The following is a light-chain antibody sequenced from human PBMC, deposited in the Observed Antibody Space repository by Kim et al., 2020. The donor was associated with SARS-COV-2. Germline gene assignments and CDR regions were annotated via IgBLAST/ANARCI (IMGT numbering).Light chain of an antibody. CDR2: EVT. Sequence: QSALTQRPSASGSPGQSVTISCTGTSSDVGGYNYVSWYQQHPGKAPKLMIYEVTKRPSGVPDRFSGSKSGNTASLTVSGLQTEDEADYYCCSYAGSDNYVFGTGTKVTVL. CDR3: CSYAGSDNYV. J-gene: IGLJ1*01. V-gene: IGLV2-8*01. CDR1: SSDVGGYNY.